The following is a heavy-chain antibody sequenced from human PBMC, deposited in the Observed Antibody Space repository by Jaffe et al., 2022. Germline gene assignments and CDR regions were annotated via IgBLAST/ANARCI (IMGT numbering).Heavy chain of an antibody. CDR2: IYYSGST. J-gene: IGHJ4*02. CDR3: ASQICGGDYAGSEFDY. D-gene: IGHD2-21*02. CDR1: GGSISSSSYY. V-gene: IGHV4-39*01. Sequence: QLQLQESGPGLVKPSETLSLTCTVSGGSISSSSYYWGWIRQPPGKGLEWIGSIYYSGSTYYNPSLKSRVTISVDTSKNQFSLKLSSVTAADTAVYYCASQICGGDYAGSEFDYWGQGTLVTVSS.